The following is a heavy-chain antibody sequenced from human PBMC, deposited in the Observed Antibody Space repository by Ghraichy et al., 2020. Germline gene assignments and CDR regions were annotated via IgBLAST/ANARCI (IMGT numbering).Heavy chain of an antibody. Sequence: SETLSLTCTVSGGSISSYYWSWIRQPPGKGLEWIAYIYYSGTTHYNPSLKSRVTMSVDTSSNQFSLRLTSVTAADMAVYYCARHSITAASNYYFDSWGQGTLVTVSS. J-gene: IGHJ4*02. CDR1: GGSISSYY. CDR2: IYYSGTT. D-gene: IGHD6-13*01. CDR3: ARHSITAASNYYFDS. V-gene: IGHV4-59*08.